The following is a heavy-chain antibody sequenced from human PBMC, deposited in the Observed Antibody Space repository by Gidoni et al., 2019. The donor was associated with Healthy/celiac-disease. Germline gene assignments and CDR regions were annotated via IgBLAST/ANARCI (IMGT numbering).Heavy chain of an antibody. CDR3: ATQSNLAFDY. V-gene: IGHV3-9*01. CDR1: GFPFDVYA. Sequence: EVRLVVPGRDSVASGWSLRLSCAASGFPFDVYARHWTQQAPGKGLEWVSGISWNSSSIGYADSVKGRFTISRDNDKNPLYLQMNSLRAEDTALYYCATQSNLAFDYWGQGTLVTVSS. CDR2: ISWNSSSI. J-gene: IGHJ4*02.